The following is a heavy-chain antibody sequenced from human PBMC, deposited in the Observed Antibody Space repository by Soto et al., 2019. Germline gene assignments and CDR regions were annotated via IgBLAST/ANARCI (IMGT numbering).Heavy chain of an antibody. J-gene: IGHJ6*02. Sequence: PSETLSLTCTVSGGSVSSGSYYWSWIRQPPGKGLEWIGYIYYSGSTNYNPSLKSRVTISVDTSKNQFSLKLSSVTAADTAVYYCARGAGIAASRYYYYGMDVWGQGTTVTV. D-gene: IGHD6-13*01. CDR2: IYYSGST. CDR1: GGSVSSGSYY. CDR3: ARGAGIAASRYYYYGMDV. V-gene: IGHV4-61*01.